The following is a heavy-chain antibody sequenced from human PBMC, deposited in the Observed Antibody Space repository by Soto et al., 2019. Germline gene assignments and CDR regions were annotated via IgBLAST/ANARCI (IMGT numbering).Heavy chain of an antibody. CDR2: ISDGGGST. CDR3: AKEYSGADCTLDF. D-gene: IGHD2-21*02. Sequence: PXGSLRVSCAVSCCSFRRYSISWVRQAPGKGLEWVTRISDGGGSTNYADSVRGRFTIARDRSKNTLYLHMISLRAEDTAVYYCAKEYSGADCTLDFWGPGTVVTVSS. V-gene: IGHV3-23*01. J-gene: IGHJ4*02. CDR1: CCSFRRYS.